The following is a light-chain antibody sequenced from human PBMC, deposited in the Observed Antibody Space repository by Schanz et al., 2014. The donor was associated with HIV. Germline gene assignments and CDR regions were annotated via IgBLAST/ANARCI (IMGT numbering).Light chain of an antibody. CDR2: DVT. Sequence: QSALTQPASVSGSPGQSITISCTGSSGDLAPYDYASRYQQHPGQAPKLLIYDVTYRPSGISNRFSGSKSAYTASLTISGLQPEDEADYYCSSYAGNNNGVFGGGTKLTVL. CDR3: SSYAGNNNGV. V-gene: IGLV2-14*03. J-gene: IGLJ3*02. CDR1: SGDLAPYDY.